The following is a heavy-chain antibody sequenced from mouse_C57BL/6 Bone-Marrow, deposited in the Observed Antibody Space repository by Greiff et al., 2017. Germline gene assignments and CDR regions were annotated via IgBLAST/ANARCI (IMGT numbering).Heavy chain of an antibody. CDR2: IDPSDSET. J-gene: IGHJ3*01. Sequence: VKLQQPGAELVRPGSSVKLSCKASGYTFTSYWMHWVKQRPIQGLEWIGNIDPSDSETHYNQKFKDKATLTVDKSSSTAYMQLSSLTSEDSAVXYCARTGFYGWFAYWGQGTLVTVSA. D-gene: IGHD1-1*01. CDR3: ARTGFYGWFAY. V-gene: IGHV1-52*01. CDR1: GYTFTSYW.